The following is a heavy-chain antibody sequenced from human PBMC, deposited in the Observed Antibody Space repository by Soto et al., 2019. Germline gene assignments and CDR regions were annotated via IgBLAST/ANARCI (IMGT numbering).Heavy chain of an antibody. CDR3: ARRYGGNFDY. CDR1: GGSIDNYY. Sequence: QVQLQEWGPGLVKPSETLSLTCPVSGGSIDNYYWSWIRQPPGKGLEWIGYIYYSGSTNYNPSPKSRVTISVETSKNQSPLKLSSVTAAHTAVYYCARRYGGNFDYGGQGTLFTVSS. V-gene: IGHV4-59*01. J-gene: IGHJ4*02. D-gene: IGHD1-26*01. CDR2: IYYSGST.